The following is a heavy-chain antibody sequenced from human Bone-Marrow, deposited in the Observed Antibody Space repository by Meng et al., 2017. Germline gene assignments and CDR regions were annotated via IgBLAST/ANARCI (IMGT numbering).Heavy chain of an antibody. D-gene: IGHD5-18*01. CDR3: ARDRIQLWLTRQVRAYYYYGMDV. J-gene: IGHJ6*02. CDR1: GLTFSSYS. Sequence: GGSRRPSGAASGLTFSSYSMNGVRQAPGKGLEWVSSISSSSSYIYYADSVKGRFTISRDNAKNSLYLQMNSLRAEDTAVYYCARDRIQLWLTRQVRAYYYYGMDVWGQGTTVTVSS. CDR2: ISSSSSYI. V-gene: IGHV3-21*01.